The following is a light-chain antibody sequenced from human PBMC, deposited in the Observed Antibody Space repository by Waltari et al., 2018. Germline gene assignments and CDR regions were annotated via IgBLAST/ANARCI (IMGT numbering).Light chain of an antibody. CDR2: DNN. Sequence: QSVLTQPPSVSAAPGQRVTISCSGSSSNIGSNYVSWFQHLPGTAPKPLIYDNNKKSSGSPDRFSGSKSGASPNLDSAGLQTGDEAEYYCATWDDSLSAVVFGGGTKLTVL. CDR3: ATWDDSLSAVV. V-gene: IGLV1-51*01. CDR1: SSNIGSNY. J-gene: IGLJ2*01.